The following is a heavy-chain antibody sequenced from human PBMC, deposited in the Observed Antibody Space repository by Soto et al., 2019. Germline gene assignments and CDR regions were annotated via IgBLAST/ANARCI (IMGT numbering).Heavy chain of an antibody. V-gene: IGHV1-69*06. CDR2: IIPIFGTA. Sequence: SVKVSCKASGGTFSSYAISWARQAPGQGLEWMGGIIPIFGTANYAQKFQGRVTITADKSTSTAYMELSSLSSEDTAVYYCARGGRTPPFYYYYGMDVWGQGTTVTVSS. J-gene: IGHJ6*02. CDR3: ARGGRTPPFYYYYGMDV. D-gene: IGHD1-7*01. CDR1: GGTFSSYA.